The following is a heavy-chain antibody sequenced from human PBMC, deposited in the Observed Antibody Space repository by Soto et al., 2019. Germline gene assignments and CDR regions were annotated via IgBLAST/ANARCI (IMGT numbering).Heavy chain of an antibody. D-gene: IGHD6-13*01. CDR1: GFTFSSYA. CDR2: ISGSGGST. CDR3: AKRAYSSSWYFYYYYGMDV. Sequence: GGSLRLSCAASGFTFSSYAMHWVRQAPGKGLEWVSAISGSGGSTYYADSVKGRFTISRDNSKNTLYLQMNSLRAEDTAVYYCAKRAYSSSWYFYYYYGMDVWGQGTTVTVSS. V-gene: IGHV3-23*01. J-gene: IGHJ6*02.